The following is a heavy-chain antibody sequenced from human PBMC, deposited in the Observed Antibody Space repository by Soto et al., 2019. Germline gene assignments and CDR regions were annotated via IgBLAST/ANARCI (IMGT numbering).Heavy chain of an antibody. D-gene: IGHD3-10*01. Sequence: GGSLRLSCAASGFTFSRYSMNWVRQAPGKGLEWVSSISSTTNYIYYADSMKGRFTVSRDNAKNSLYLQMNSLRDEDTAVYYCARVFRYLWGQGTLVTVSS. V-gene: IGHV3-21*01. CDR3: ARVFRYL. J-gene: IGHJ5*02. CDR1: GFTFSRYS. CDR2: ISSTTNYI.